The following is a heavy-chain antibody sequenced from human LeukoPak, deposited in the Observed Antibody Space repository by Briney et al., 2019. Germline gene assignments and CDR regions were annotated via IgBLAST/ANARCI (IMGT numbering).Heavy chain of an antibody. V-gene: IGHV3-30-3*01. CDR1: GFTFRSYA. CDR2: ISDDGSNK. Sequence: PGGSLRLSCAASGFTFRSYAMHWVRQAPGKGLEWVAVISDDGSNKFYADSVKGRFTISRDNSKNTLYLQMNSLRAEDTAVYYCAKGGITTKFDPWGQGTLVTVSS. CDR3: AKGGITTKFDP. D-gene: IGHD3-10*01. J-gene: IGHJ5*02.